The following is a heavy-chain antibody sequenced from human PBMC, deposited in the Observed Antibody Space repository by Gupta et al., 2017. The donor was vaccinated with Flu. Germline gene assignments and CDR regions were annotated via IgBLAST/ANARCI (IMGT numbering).Heavy chain of an antibody. V-gene: IGHV3-9*01. D-gene: IGHD6-13*01. CDR1: GFPFDDYA. J-gene: IGHJ4*02. CDR3: AKDTSLGYSSSWYYDY. Sequence: EVQLVESGGGLVQPGRSLRLSCAASGFPFDDYAMHWVRHAPGKGLEWVSGISGNSGSIGYADSVKGRFTISRDNAKNSLYLQMNSLRAEDTALDYCAKDTSLGYSSSWYYDYWGQGTLVTVSS. CDR2: ISGNSGSI.